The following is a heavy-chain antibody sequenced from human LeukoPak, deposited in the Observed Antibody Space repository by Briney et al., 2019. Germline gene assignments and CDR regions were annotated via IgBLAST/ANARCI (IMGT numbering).Heavy chain of an antibody. CDR3: VRGDNRDQ. J-gene: IGHJ4*02. CDR1: QYDFNGYT. Sequence: GGSLRLSCVASQYDFNGYTFTWVRQAPGKGLEYVSSISKSSALKYYAESVRGRFTISRNNAESSLFLDMTDLGGEDTAVYFCVRGDNRDQWGQGTLVAVSS. CDR2: ISKSSALK. V-gene: IGHV3-21*01. D-gene: IGHD1-14*01.